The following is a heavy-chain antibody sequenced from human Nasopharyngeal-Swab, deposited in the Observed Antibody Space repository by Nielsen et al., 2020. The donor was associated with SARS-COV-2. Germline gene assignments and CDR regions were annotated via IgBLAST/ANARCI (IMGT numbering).Heavy chain of an antibody. CDR3: ARVYRGYCSSTSCHEDYYYGMDV. V-gene: IGHV4-34*01. CDR1: GGSFSGYY. CDR2: INHSGST. Sequence: SETLSLTCAVYGGSFSGYYWSWTRQLPGKGLEWIGEINHSGSTNYNPSLKSRVTISVDTSKNQFSLKLSSVTAADTAVYYCARVYRGYCSSTSCHEDYYYGMDVWGQGTTVTVSS. J-gene: IGHJ6*02. D-gene: IGHD2-2*01.